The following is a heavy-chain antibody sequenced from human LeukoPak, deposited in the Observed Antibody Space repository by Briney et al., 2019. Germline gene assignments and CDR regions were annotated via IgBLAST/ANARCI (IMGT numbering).Heavy chain of an antibody. V-gene: IGHV3-30-3*01. CDR2: ISYDGSNK. CDR1: GFTFSSYA. Sequence: GGSLRLSCAASGFTFSSYAMHWVRQAPGKGLEWVAVISYDGSNKYYADSVKGRFTISRDNSKNTLYLQMNSLRAEDTAVYYCARDPRDMVRGLDYWGQGTLVTVSS. D-gene: IGHD3-10*01. CDR3: ARDPRDMVRGLDY. J-gene: IGHJ4*02.